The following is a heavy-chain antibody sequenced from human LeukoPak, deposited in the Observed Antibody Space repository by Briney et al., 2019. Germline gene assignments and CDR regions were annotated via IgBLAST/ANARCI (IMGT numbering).Heavy chain of an antibody. CDR1: GFTFDDYA. CDR3: AKRPGYSYAYDLYFDY. Sequence: PGRSLRLSCAASGFTFDDYAMHWVRQAPGKGLEWVSGISWNSGSIGYVDSVKGRFTISRDNAKNSLYLQMNSLRAEDTALYYCAKRPGYSYAYDLYFDYWGQGPLVPVSS. CDR2: ISWNSGSI. V-gene: IGHV3-9*01. D-gene: IGHD5-18*01. J-gene: IGHJ4*02.